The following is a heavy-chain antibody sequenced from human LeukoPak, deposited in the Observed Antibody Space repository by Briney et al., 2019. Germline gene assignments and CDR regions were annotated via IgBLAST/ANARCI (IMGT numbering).Heavy chain of an antibody. V-gene: IGHV3-7*01. D-gene: IGHD5-12*01. CDR3: AREGGIVATWFDY. CDR1: GFTFSNYW. CDR2: IKDDGTEK. J-gene: IGHJ4*02. Sequence: GGSLRLSCAASGFTFSNYWMGWVRQPPGKGLQWVANIKDDGTEKYYVDSVKGRFTISRDNAKNSLYLQMNSLRAEDTAVYYCAREGGIVATWFDYWGQGTLVTVSS.